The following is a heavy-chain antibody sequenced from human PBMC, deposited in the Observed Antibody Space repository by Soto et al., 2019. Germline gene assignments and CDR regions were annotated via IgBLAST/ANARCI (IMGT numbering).Heavy chain of an antibody. V-gene: IGHV4-59*01. CDR1: GASIRSFY. CDR3: AQTTGWPGFDY. D-gene: IGHD6-19*01. Sequence: QVHLQESGPGLVKPSETMSLTCTASGASIRSFYWNWVRQFPGKGLEWIGHIYNGERTNYNPSLKSRVTISVDTSKNQFSLKLSSVTVADTAVYYCAQTTGWPGFDYWGQGTLVAVSS. J-gene: IGHJ4*02. CDR2: IYNGERT.